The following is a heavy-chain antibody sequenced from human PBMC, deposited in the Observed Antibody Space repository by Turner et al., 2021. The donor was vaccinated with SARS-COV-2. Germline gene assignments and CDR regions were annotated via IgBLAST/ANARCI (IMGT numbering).Heavy chain of an antibody. D-gene: IGHD4-17*01. Sequence: EVQLVETGGGLIQPGGSLRRSCAASGFTVSSNYMSWVRQAPGKGLEWVSVIYSGGSTYYADSVKGRFTISRDNSKNTLYLQMNSLRAEDTAVYYCARDYGDFYFDYWGQGTLVTVSS. J-gene: IGHJ4*02. CDR2: IYSGGST. V-gene: IGHV3-53*02. CDR3: ARDYGDFYFDY. CDR1: GFTVSSNY.